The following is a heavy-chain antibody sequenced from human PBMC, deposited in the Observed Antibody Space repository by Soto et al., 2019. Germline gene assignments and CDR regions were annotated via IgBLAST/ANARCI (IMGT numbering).Heavy chain of an antibody. Sequence: QVQLVESGGGLVKPGGSLRLSCAASGFTFSDYYMSWIRQAPGKGLEWVSYISSSGSTIYYADSVKGRFTISRDNAKNSLYLQMNRLRAEDTAVYYCAREVENGHTAMVFDYWGQRTLVTVSS. V-gene: IGHV3-11*01. D-gene: IGHD5-18*01. CDR3: AREVENGHTAMVFDY. J-gene: IGHJ4*02. CDR2: ISSSGSTI. CDR1: GFTFSDYY.